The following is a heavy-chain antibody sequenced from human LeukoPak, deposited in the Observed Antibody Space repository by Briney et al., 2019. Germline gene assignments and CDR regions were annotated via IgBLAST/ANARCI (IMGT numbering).Heavy chain of an antibody. CDR2: ISSSSSYI. CDR3: AKDPNYYDFWSGSSPGDAFDI. D-gene: IGHD3-3*01. V-gene: IGHV3-21*01. CDR1: GFTFSSYA. J-gene: IGHJ3*02. Sequence: GGSLRLSCAASGFTFSSYAMHWVRQAPGKGLEWVSSISSSSSYIYYADSVKGRFTISRDNSKNTLYLQMNSLRAEDTAVYYCAKDPNYYDFWSGSSPGDAFDIWGQGTMVTVSS.